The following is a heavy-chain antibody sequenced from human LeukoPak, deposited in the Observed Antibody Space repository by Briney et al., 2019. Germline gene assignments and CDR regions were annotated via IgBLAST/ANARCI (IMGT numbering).Heavy chain of an antibody. Sequence: ASVKVSCKASGYTFTSYGISWVRRAPGQGLVWMGWISAYNGNTNYAQKLQGRVTMTTDTSTSTAYMELRSLRSDDTAVYYCARDLGEGIYYYDSSGYYLAWGQGTLVTVSS. D-gene: IGHD3-22*01. CDR2: ISAYNGNT. CDR3: ARDLGEGIYYYDSSGYYLA. V-gene: IGHV1-18*01. CDR1: GYTFTSYG. J-gene: IGHJ5*02.